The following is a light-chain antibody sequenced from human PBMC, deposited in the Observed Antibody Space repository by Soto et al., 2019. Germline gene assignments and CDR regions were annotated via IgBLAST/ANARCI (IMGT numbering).Light chain of an antibody. CDR3: QQYHTSPF. V-gene: IGKV3-20*01. CDR2: GAS. CDR1: QRLSSSS. Sequence: EIVLTQSPGTLSLSPGERATLSCRASQRLSSSSLAWYQQKPGQAPRLLIFGASNRAAGIPDRFTGSGSGTDFTLIISRLEPGDFAVYYCQQYHTSPFFGQGTRLEI. J-gene: IGKJ5*01.